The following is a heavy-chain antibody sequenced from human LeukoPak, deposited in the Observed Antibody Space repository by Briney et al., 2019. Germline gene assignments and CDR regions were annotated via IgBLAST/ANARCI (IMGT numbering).Heavy chain of an antibody. V-gene: IGHV3-53*01. J-gene: IGHJ6*02. CDR3: ARDTRGGSYGYYYYYGMDV. CDR2: IYSGGST. CDR1: GFTLRSRY. D-gene: IGHD1-26*01. Sequence: TGGSLRLSCGASGFTLRSRYMRGVREARGGGLEWGSVIYSGGSTYYPGSVKGPFTISRDNSKNTLYLQMNSLRAEDTAVYYCARDTRGGSYGYYYYYGMDVWGQGTTVTVSS.